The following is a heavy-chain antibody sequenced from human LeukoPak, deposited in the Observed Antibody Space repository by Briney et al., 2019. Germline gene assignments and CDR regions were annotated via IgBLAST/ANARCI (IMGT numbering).Heavy chain of an antibody. Sequence: GASVKVSCKVSGYTLTELSMHWVRQAPGKGLEWMGGFDPEDGETSYAQKFQGRVTMTEDTSTDTAYMELSSLRSEDTAVYYCATVDGDYGGGNFDYWGQGTLVTVSS. CDR2: FDPEDGET. V-gene: IGHV1-24*01. CDR3: ATVDGDYGGGNFDY. J-gene: IGHJ4*02. D-gene: IGHD4-17*01. CDR1: GYTLTELS.